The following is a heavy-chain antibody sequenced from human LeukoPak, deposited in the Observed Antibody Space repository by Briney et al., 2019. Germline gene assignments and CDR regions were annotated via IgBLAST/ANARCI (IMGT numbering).Heavy chain of an antibody. CDR1: GFTFSSYW. CDR3: ARTMYGDYANWIDP. V-gene: IGHV3-74*01. Sequence: PGGSLRLSCAASGFTFSSYWMHWVRQAPGKGLVWVSRINSDGSSTSYADSVKGRFTISRDNAKNTLYLQMNSLRAEDTAVYYCARTMYGDYANWIDPWGQGILVTVSS. J-gene: IGHJ5*02. D-gene: IGHD4-17*01. CDR2: INSDGSST.